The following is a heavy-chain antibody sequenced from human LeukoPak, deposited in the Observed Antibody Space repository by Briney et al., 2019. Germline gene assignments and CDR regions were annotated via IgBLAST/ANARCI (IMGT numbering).Heavy chain of an antibody. CDR1: GYTFTGYY. V-gene: IGHV1-2*06. CDR2: INPQSGGT. CDR3: ASGAVGGTRGY. J-gene: IGHJ4*02. Sequence: ASVKVSCKASGYTFTGYYMHWVRQAPGQGPELMGRINPQSGGTSYAQKFQGRVAMTRDTTISTAYMDLSGLTFDDTAVYYCASGAVGGTRGYWGQGTLVTVSS. D-gene: IGHD6-19*01.